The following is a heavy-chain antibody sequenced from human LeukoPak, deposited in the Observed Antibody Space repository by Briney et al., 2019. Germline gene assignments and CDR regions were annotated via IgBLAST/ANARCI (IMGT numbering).Heavy chain of an antibody. CDR1: GGSVSSYY. J-gene: IGHJ5*02. CDR2: ISYSGST. D-gene: IGHD1-7*01. Sequence: SETLSLTCTVSGGSVSSYYWSWIRQPPGKGLEWIGYISYSGSTNYNPSLKSRVSISVETSKNQFSLKLSSVTAADTAVYYCARGNWNYASFWFDPWGQGTLVTVSS. CDR3: ARGNWNYASFWFDP. V-gene: IGHV4-59*02.